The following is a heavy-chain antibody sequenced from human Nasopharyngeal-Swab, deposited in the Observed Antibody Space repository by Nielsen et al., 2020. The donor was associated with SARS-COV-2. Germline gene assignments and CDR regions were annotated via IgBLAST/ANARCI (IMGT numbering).Heavy chain of an antibody. V-gene: IGHV3-23*01. D-gene: IGHD3-22*01. Sequence: VRQMPGKGLEWVSAISGSGGSTYYADSVKGRFTISRDNSKNTLYLQVNSLRAEDTAVYYCAKDQEYTYYYDSSGSAGYYFDYWGQGTLVTVSS. CDR3: AKDQEYTYYYDSSGSAGYYFDY. CDR2: ISGSGGST. J-gene: IGHJ4*02.